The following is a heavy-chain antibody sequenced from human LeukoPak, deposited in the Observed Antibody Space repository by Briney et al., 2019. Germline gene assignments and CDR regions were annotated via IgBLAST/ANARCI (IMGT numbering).Heavy chain of an antibody. V-gene: IGHV3-23*01. CDR3: AKRMDIVVVPAAIPEVD. D-gene: IGHD2-2*02. Sequence: RTGGSLRLSCAASGFTFSSYAMSWVRQAPGKGLEWVSAISGSGGSTYYADSVKGRFTIPRDNSKNTLYLQMNSLRAEDTAVYYCAKRMDIVVVPAAIPEVDWGQGTLVTVSS. CDR2: ISGSGGST. CDR1: GFTFSSYA. J-gene: IGHJ4*02.